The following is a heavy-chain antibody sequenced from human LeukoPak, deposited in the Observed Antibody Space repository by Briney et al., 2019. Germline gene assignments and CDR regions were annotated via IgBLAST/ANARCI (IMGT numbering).Heavy chain of an antibody. CDR3: AKEADYGPVDY. Sequence: GRSLRLSCAASGFTFDDYAMYWVRQAPGKGLEWVSGISWNSGSIGYADSVKGRFTISRDNAKNSLYLQMNSLRAEDTALYYCAKEADYGPVDYWGQGTLVTVSS. V-gene: IGHV3-9*01. CDR1: GFTFDDYA. CDR2: ISWNSGSI. D-gene: IGHD4-17*01. J-gene: IGHJ4*02.